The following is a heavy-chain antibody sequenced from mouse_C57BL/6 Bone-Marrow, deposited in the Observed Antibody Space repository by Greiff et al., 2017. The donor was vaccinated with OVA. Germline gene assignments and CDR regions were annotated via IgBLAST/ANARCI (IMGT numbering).Heavy chain of an antibody. J-gene: IGHJ1*03. V-gene: IGHV10-1*01. D-gene: IGHD1-1*01. CDR1: GFSFNTYA. CDR2: IRSKSNNYAT. CDR3: VRHPNYYGSSYGDWYFAV. Sequence: EVKLVESGGGLVQPKGSLKLSCAASGFSFNTYAMNWVRQAPGKGLEWVARIRSKSNNYATYYADSVKDRFTISRDDSESMLYLQMNNLKTEDTAMYYCVRHPNYYGSSYGDWYFAVWGTGTTVTVSS.